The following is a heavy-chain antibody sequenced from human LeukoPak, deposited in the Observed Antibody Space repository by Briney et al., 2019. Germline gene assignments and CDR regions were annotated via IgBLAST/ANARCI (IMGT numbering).Heavy chain of an antibody. CDR3: ARGGAIFGVVRDYYYYGMDV. D-gene: IGHD3-3*01. CDR1: SYTFTSYG. V-gene: IGHV1-18*01. Sequence: GASVKVSCKASSYTFTSYGISWVRQAPGQGLEWMGWISAYNGNTNYAQKLQGRVTMTTDTSTSTAYMELRSLRSDDTAVYYCARGGAIFGVVRDYYYYGMDVWGQGTTVTVSS. J-gene: IGHJ6*02. CDR2: ISAYNGNT.